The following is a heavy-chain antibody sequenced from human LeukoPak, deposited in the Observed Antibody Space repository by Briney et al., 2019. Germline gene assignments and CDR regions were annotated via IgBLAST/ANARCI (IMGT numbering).Heavy chain of an antibody. CDR3: ARKGPRTSFGYIFAN. J-gene: IGHJ4*02. CDR1: GDSISSRSYY. Sequence: PSETLSLTCTVSGDSISSRSYYWGWIRQPPGKGLEWIGSIYYSGSTYYNPSLKSRVTISVNTSKNQFSLKLSSVTASDTAVYSCARKGPRTSFGYIFANWGQEPLFTVS. D-gene: IGHD5-18*01. CDR2: IYYSGST. V-gene: IGHV4-39*01.